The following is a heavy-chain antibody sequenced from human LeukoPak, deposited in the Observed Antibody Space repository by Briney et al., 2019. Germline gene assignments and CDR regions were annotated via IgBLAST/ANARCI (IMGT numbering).Heavy chain of an antibody. CDR1: GFTFSSYG. CDR3: AKGLGHYYGSGD. Sequence: PGGSLRLSCAASGFTFSSYGMHWVRQAPGKGLEWVAFIRYDGSNKYYADSVKGRFSISRDNSENTLYLQMNSLRAEDTAVYYCAKGLGHYYGSGDWGQGTLVTVSS. V-gene: IGHV3-30*02. CDR2: IRYDGSNK. J-gene: IGHJ1*01. D-gene: IGHD3-10*01.